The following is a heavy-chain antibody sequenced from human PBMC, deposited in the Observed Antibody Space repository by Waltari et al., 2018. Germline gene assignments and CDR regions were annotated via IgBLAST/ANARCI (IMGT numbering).Heavy chain of an antibody. V-gene: IGHV4-38-2*01. J-gene: IGHJ5*02. D-gene: IGHD6-13*01. CDR1: GYSISSGYY. CDR2: IYQSGGT. Sequence: QVQLQESGPGLVKPSETLSLTCAVSGYSISSGYYWGWIRQPPGKGLEWIGSIYQSGGTYYNPALKSRVTISVDTSKNQFSLKLSSVTAADTAVYYCARTQQLVLNWFDPWGQGTLVTVSS. CDR3: ARTQQLVLNWFDP.